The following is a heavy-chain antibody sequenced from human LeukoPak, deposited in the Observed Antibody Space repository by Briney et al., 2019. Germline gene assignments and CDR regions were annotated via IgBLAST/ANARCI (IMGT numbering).Heavy chain of an antibody. Sequence: PSETLSLTCAVYGGSFSGYYWSWIRQPPGKGLEWIGEINHSGSTNYNPSLKSRVTISVDTSKNQFSLKLSPVTAADTAVYYCARVEELELLPALFDPWGQGTLVTVSS. J-gene: IGHJ5*02. V-gene: IGHV4-34*01. D-gene: IGHD1-7*01. CDR2: INHSGST. CDR3: ARVEELELLPALFDP. CDR1: GGSFSGYY.